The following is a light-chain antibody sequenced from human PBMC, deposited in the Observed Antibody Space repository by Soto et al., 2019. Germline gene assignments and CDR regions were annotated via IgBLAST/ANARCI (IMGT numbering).Light chain of an antibody. V-gene: IGKV3-20*01. J-gene: IGKJ2*01. Sequence: ENVLTQSPGTLSLSPGERATLSCRSSQSVTNDFFAWYQQRPGQAPSLLIYGISNRATGIPDRFSGSGSGTDFTITISRLETEDFVVYYCQQYVTLPHTFGQGTKLEVK. CDR2: GIS. CDR1: QSVTNDF. CDR3: QQYVTLPHT.